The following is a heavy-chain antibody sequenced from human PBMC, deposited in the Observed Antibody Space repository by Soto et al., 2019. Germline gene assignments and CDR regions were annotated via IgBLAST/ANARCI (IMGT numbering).Heavy chain of an antibody. CDR2: IYPGDSDT. CDR1: GYSFTNYW. D-gene: IGHD4-17*01. J-gene: IGHJ4*02. CDR3: ARTLYGDNVDY. V-gene: IGHV5-51*01. Sequence: PGESLKISCKGSGYSFTNYWIAWVRQMSGKGLEWMGSIYPGDSDTRYSPSFRGQVTISADKSISTAYLQWSSLKASDTAMYYCARTLYGDNVDYWGQGTLVTVSS.